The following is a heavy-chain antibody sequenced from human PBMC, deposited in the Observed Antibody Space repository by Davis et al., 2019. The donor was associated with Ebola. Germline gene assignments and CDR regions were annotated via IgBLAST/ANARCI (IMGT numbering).Heavy chain of an antibody. D-gene: IGHD1-26*01. CDR2: IIPILGIA. CDR3: ARDGWELVGYYYGMDV. Sequence: SVKVSCKASGYTFTSYGISWVRQAPGQGLEWMGRIIPILGIANYAQKFQGRVTITADKSTSTAYMELRSLRSDDTAVYYCARDGWELVGYYYGMDVWGQGTTVTVSS. J-gene: IGHJ6*02. V-gene: IGHV1-69*04. CDR1: GYTFTSYG.